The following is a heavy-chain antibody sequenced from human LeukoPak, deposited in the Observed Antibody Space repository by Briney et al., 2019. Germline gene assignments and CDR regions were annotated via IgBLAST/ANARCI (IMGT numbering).Heavy chain of an antibody. CDR3: ARPLGKGQDY. V-gene: IGHV3-7*03. CDR2: IKQDGSEK. CDR1: GFTFSSYW. D-gene: IGHD7-27*01. J-gene: IGHJ4*02. Sequence: PGGSLRLSCATSGFTFSSYWMTWVRQAPGKGLEWVANIKQDGSEKYYVDFVKGRFTISRDNPKNSLYLQMNSLRAEDTAVYYCARPLGKGQDYWGQGTLVTVSS.